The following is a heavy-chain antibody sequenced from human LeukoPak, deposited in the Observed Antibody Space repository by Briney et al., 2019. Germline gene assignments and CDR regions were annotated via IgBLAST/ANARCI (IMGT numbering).Heavy chain of an antibody. D-gene: IGHD4-23*01. Sequence: GGSLRLSCAASGFTFGSYGMPWAGQAQGKGLEWVSMIYAGGNTYYRDSVKGRFTISRDSSKNTVFLHMSGLRDDDTAVYYCVGGHDLEFEFWGQGTLVIVSS. CDR1: GFTFGSYG. CDR2: IYAGGNT. CDR3: VGGHDLEFEF. V-gene: IGHV3-53*01. J-gene: IGHJ5*01.